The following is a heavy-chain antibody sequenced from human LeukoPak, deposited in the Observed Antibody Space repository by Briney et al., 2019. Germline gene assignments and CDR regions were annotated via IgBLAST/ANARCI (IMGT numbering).Heavy chain of an antibody. Sequence: GGSLRLSCAASGFTFNTYTINWVRQAPGKGLEWVSSISASSSYIYYADSVKGRFTISRDNAKNSLYLEMNSLRAEDTAVYYCARVTMHYDILTGYYRPNWSDPWGQGTLVTVSS. V-gene: IGHV3-21*01. CDR1: GFTFNTYT. CDR3: ARVTMHYDILTGYYRPNWSDP. J-gene: IGHJ5*02. CDR2: ISASSSYI. D-gene: IGHD3-9*01.